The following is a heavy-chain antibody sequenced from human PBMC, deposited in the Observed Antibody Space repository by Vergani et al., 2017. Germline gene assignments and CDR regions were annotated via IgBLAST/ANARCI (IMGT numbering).Heavy chain of an antibody. CDR1: GFTFSSYW. D-gene: IGHD5-12*01. CDR2: VSGSSATP. Sequence: EVRLEESGGDLVQPGGSQRLSCAASGFTFSSYWMSWVRQAPGKGLEWVSSVSGSSATPYYADSVKGRFIISRDNSKNTLHLQMNSLRADDTAVYYCTKGSRGYTGYFFDYWGQGTLATVSS. J-gene: IGHJ4*02. V-gene: IGHV3-23*04. CDR3: TKGSRGYTGYFFDY.